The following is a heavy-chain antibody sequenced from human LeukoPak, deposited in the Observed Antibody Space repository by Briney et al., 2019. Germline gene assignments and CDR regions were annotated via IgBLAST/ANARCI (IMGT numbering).Heavy chain of an antibody. Sequence: PSETLSLTCTVSGGSISSYYWSWIRQPPGKGLEWIGYIYYSGSTNYNPSLKSRVTISVDTSKNQFSLKLSSVTAADTAVYYCARHSIPTSSWFDPWGQGTLVTVSS. J-gene: IGHJ5*02. D-gene: IGHD2-21*01. CDR1: GGSISSYY. V-gene: IGHV4-59*08. CDR2: IYYSGST. CDR3: ARHSIPTSSWFDP.